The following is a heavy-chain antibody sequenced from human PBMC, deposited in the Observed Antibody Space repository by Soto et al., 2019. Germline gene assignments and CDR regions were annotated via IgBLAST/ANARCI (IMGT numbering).Heavy chain of an antibody. CDR1: GFTFSSYW. J-gene: IGHJ6*03. CDR3: ARDARYYYMDV. D-gene: IGHD6-6*01. V-gene: IGHV3-74*01. CDR2: INNDGSST. Sequence: EVQLVESGGGLVQPGGSLRLSCSASGFTFSSYWMHWVRQAPGKGLVWVSHINNDGSSTIYADSVRGRFTISRDNAKNTLYREMNGLRAEDTAVYFCARDARYYYMDVWGKGTTVTVSS.